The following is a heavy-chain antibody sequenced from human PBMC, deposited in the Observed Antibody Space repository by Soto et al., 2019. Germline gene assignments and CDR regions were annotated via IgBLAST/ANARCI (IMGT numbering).Heavy chain of an antibody. J-gene: IGHJ3*02. CDR3: ARHDFWSGSDAFDI. Sequence: SETLSLTCAVYGGSFSGYYWSWIRQPPGKGLEWIGEINHSGSTNYNPSLKSRVTISVDTSKNQFSLKLSSVTAADTAVYYCARHDFWSGSDAFDIWGPGTMVTVSS. CDR2: INHSGST. CDR1: GGSFSGYY. D-gene: IGHD3-3*01. V-gene: IGHV4-34*01.